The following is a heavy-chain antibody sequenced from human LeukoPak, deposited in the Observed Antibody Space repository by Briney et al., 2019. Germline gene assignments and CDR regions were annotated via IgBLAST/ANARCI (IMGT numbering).Heavy chain of an antibody. CDR3: ARDSFLYYYDSSGSLGFDY. V-gene: IGHV3-11*01. Sequence: GGSLRLSCAASGFTFSDYYMSWIRQAPGKGLEWVSYISSSGSTIYYADSVKGRFTISRDNAKNSLYLQMNSLRAEDTAVYYCARDSFLYYYDSSGSLGFDYWGQGTLVTVSS. D-gene: IGHD3-22*01. J-gene: IGHJ4*02. CDR2: ISSSGSTI. CDR1: GFTFSDYY.